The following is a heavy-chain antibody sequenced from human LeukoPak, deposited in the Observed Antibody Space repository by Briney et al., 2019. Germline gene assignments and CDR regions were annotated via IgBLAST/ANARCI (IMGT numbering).Heavy chain of an antibody. CDR3: ARGYDVSSSGGPNWFDP. Sequence: GGSLRLSCAASGFTFSSYWMSWVRQAPRKGLEWVANIKQDGSEKYYVDSVKGRFTISRDNAKNSLYLQMNSLRAEDTAVYYCARGYDVSSSGGPNWFDPWGQGTLVTVSS. D-gene: IGHD6-6*01. CDR2: IKQDGSEK. V-gene: IGHV3-7*01. J-gene: IGHJ5*02. CDR1: GFTFSSYW.